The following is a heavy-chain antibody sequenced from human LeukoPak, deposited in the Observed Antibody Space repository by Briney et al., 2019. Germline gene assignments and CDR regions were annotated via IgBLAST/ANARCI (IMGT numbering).Heavy chain of an antibody. CDR2: ISRSGSTK. D-gene: IGHD4-23*01. V-gene: IGHV3-11*01. CDR3: AKVTVAVPGRALYYFDD. CDR1: GFTFSDYN. Sequence: GGSLRLSCAASGFTFSDYNMRWIRQAPGKGLEWVSSISRSGSTKYYADSVKGRFTISRDNAKNSLFLQMNSLRAEDTAVYYCAKVTVAVPGRALYYFDDWGQGTLVTVSS. J-gene: IGHJ4*02.